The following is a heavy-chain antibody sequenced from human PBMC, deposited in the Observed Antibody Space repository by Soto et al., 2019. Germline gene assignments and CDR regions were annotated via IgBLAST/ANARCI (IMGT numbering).Heavy chain of an antibody. J-gene: IGHJ6*02. CDR1: GGSFSGYY. V-gene: IGHV4-34*01. Sequence: ASETLSLTCAVYGGSFSGYYWSWIRQPPGKGLEWIGEINHSGSTTYNPSLKSRVTISVDTSKNQFSLKLSSVTAADTAVYYCARGLVRQLLYYGIDVWGQGTTVTVSS. CDR3: ARGLVRQLLYYGIDV. CDR2: INHSGST. D-gene: IGHD2-2*01.